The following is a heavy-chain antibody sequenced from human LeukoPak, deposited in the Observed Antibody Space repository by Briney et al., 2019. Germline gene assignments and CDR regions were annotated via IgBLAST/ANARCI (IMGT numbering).Heavy chain of an antibody. CDR3: TRVPYDFWSGYYSCDY. CDR1: GFTFGDYA. Sequence: KPGRSLRLSCIACGFTFGDYAMSWFRQAPGKGLEWVGFIRSKAYGGTTEYAASVKGRFTISRDDSKSVAYLQMNSLKTEDTAVYYCTRVPYDFWSGYYSCDYWGQGTLVTVSS. J-gene: IGHJ4*02. V-gene: IGHV3-49*05. CDR2: IRSKAYGGTT. D-gene: IGHD3-3*01.